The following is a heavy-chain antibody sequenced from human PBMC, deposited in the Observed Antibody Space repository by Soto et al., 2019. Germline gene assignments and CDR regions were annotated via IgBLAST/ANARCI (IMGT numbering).Heavy chain of an antibody. Sequence: PGGSLRLSCAASGFTFSSYWMSWVRQAPGKGLEWVANIKQDGSEKYYVDSVKGRFTISRDNAKNSLYLQMNSLRAEDTAVYYCARVLLWFGEFYYFDYWGQGTLLTVSS. V-gene: IGHV3-7*03. CDR3: ARVLLWFGEFYYFDY. D-gene: IGHD3-10*01. J-gene: IGHJ4*02. CDR1: GFTFSSYW. CDR2: IKQDGSEK.